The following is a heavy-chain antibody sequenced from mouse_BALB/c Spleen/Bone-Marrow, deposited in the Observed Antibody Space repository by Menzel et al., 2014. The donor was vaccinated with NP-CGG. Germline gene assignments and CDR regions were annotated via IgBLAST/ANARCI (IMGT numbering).Heavy chain of an antibody. CDR3: ARDYGPFDY. CDR2: IDPANGDT. CDR1: GFNIKDIY. V-gene: IGHV14-3*02. Sequence: EVQLQQSGAELVKPGASVKLSCTASGFNIKDIYMHWVKQRPEQGLEWIGRIDPANGDTKYDPQFQGKATITADTSSNTAYLQLSSLTSEDTAVYYCARDYGPFDYWGQCTTLTGSS. D-gene: IGHD1-2*01. J-gene: IGHJ2*01.